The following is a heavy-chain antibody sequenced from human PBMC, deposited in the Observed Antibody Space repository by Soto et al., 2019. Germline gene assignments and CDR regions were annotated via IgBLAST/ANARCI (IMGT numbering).Heavy chain of an antibody. Sequence: ASVKVSCKASGYTFTSYGISWVRQAPGQGLEWMGWISAYNGNTDYAQKLQGRVTMTTDTSTSTAYMELRSLRSDDTAVYYCASTNAVTESAFDIWGQGTMVTVSS. CDR1: GYTFTSYG. D-gene: IGHD3-10*01. V-gene: IGHV1-18*01. J-gene: IGHJ3*02. CDR3: ASTNAVTESAFDI. CDR2: ISAYNGNT.